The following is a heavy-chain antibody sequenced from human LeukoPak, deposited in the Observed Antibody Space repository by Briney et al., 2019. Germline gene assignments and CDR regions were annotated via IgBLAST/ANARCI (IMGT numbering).Heavy chain of an antibody. V-gene: IGHV3-74*01. CDR3: ASRGTQTYAFDY. D-gene: IGHD1-1*01. CDR2: INTDGSST. Sequence: PGGSLRLSCAASGFTFSSYWMHWVRQAPGKGLVWISRINTDGSSTSNADSVKGRFTIPRDNAENTLYLQMNSLRAEDTAVYYCASRGTQTYAFDYWGQGTLVTVSS. J-gene: IGHJ4*02. CDR1: GFTFSSYW.